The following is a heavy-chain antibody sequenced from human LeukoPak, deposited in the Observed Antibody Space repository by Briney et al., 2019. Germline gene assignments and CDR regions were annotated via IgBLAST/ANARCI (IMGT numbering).Heavy chain of an antibody. CDR2: ISGSGGST. Sequence: GGSLRLSCTASGFTFSSYAMSWVRQAPGKGLEWVSAISGSGGSTYYADSVKGRFTISRNNSKNTLYLQMNSLRAEDTAVYYCAKGVIAVTGLFDYWGQGALVTVSS. J-gene: IGHJ4*02. V-gene: IGHV3-23*01. CDR1: GFTFSSYA. D-gene: IGHD6-19*01. CDR3: AKGVIAVTGLFDY.